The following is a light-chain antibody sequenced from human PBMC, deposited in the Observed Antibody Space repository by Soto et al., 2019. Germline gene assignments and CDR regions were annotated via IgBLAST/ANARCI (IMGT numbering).Light chain of an antibody. J-gene: IGKJ4*01. V-gene: IGKV3-20*01. Sequence: EIVLTQSPGTLSLSPGERATLSCRASQSVSSSYLAWYQQTRGQAPRLLIYGATSRATGIPDRLSGSGSGTDVTLTISRLEPEDVAVDYCQKYGSSPMLTFGGGTKVDIK. CDR3: QKYGSSPMLT. CDR2: GAT. CDR1: QSVSSSY.